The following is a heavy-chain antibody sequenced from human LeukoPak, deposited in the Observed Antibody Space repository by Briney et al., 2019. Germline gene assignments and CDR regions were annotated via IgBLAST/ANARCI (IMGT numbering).Heavy chain of an antibody. Sequence: GSLRLSCAASGFTFSSYAMSWVRQAPGKGLEWVSAISGRGGSTYYADSVKGRFTISRDNSKNTLYLQMNSLRAEDTAVYYCAHSGEWLVPSFDYWGQGTLVTVSS. CDR3: AHSGEWLVPSFDY. CDR1: GFTFSSYA. J-gene: IGHJ4*02. CDR2: ISGRGGST. D-gene: IGHD6-19*01. V-gene: IGHV3-23*01.